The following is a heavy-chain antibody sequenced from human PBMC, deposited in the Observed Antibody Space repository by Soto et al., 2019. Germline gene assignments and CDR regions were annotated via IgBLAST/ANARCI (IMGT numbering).Heavy chain of an antibody. Sequence: QLQLQESGPGLVKPSETLSLTCTVSGGSISSSSYYWGWIRQPPGKGLEWIGSIYYSGSTYYNPSRQLQVSLRGDRAQYPLARNRGTGAAPDPGLYFRAGDGNVVVGPPIMGPDGFAFWGRGTKVPV. V-gene: IGHV4-39*01. D-gene: IGHD2-15*01. CDR3: AGDGNVVVGPPIMGPDGFAF. CDR1: GGSISSSSYY. CDR2: IYYSGST. J-gene: IGHJ3*01.